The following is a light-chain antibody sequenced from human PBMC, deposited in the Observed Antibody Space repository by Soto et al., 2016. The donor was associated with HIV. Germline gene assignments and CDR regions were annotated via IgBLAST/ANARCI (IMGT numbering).Light chain of an antibody. CDR1: QDITSY. J-gene: IGKJ2*01. CDR2: TAS. CDR3: QQLSSHLYT. Sequence: DIQLTQSPSLLSASVGDRVTITCRASQDITSYLSWYQQKPGKAPKLLIHTASALQSGVPSRFSGSGSGTEFTLTISSLQPEDFATYYCQQLSSHLYTFGQGTRLEIK. V-gene: IGKV1-9*01.